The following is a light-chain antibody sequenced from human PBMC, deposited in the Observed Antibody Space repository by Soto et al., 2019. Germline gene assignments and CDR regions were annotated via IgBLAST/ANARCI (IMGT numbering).Light chain of an antibody. CDR1: QSVSSNY. Sequence: DIVLTQSPGTLSLSPGERATLSCRASQSVSSNYLAWYQQKPGQAPRLLIHGASTRATGVPDRFSGSGSGTDLTLTISRLEPEDFAVYHCQQYGSLSWTFGQGTKVDIK. V-gene: IGKV3-20*01. CDR2: GAS. J-gene: IGKJ1*01. CDR3: QQYGSLSWT.